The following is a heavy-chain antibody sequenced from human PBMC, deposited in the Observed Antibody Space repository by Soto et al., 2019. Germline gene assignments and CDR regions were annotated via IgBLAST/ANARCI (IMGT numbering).Heavy chain of an antibody. Sequence: SVKVSCKASGFTFTSSAVQWVRQARGQRLEWIGWIVVGSGNTNYAQKFQERVTITRDMSTSTAYMELSSLRSDDTAVYYCARDSGVLMVYDSDYWGQGTLVTVSS. D-gene: IGHD2-8*01. CDR2: IVVGSGNT. V-gene: IGHV1-58*01. CDR3: ARDSGVLMVYDSDY. CDR1: GFTFTSSA. J-gene: IGHJ4*02.